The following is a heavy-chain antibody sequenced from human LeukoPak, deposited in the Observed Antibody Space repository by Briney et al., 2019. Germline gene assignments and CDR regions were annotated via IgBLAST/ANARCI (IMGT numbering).Heavy chain of an antibody. J-gene: IGHJ4*02. CDR3: ARVPAVVAAIPLFDY. V-gene: IGHV4-38-2*02. CDR2: IYHSGST. CDR1: GYSISSGYY. D-gene: IGHD2-15*01. Sequence: SETLSLACTVSGYSISSGYYWGWIRQPPGKGLEWIGSIYHSGSTNYNPSPKSRVTISVDKSKNQFSLKLSSVTAADTAVYYCARVPAVVAAIPLFDYWGQGTLVTVSS.